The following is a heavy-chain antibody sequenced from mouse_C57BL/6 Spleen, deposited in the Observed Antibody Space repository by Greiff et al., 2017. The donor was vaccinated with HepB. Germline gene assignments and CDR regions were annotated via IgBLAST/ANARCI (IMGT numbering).Heavy chain of an antibody. J-gene: IGHJ4*01. CDR1: GYTFTDYY. D-gene: IGHD2-3*01. CDR2: INPNNGGT. V-gene: IGHV1-26*01. Sequence: EVQLQQSGPELVKPGASVKISCKASGYTFTDYYMNWVKQSHGKSLEWIGDINPNNGGTSYNQKFKGKATLTVDKSASTASMELRSLTPEDSAVYYCARGYDGFMDYWGQGTSVTVAS. CDR3: ARGYDGFMDY.